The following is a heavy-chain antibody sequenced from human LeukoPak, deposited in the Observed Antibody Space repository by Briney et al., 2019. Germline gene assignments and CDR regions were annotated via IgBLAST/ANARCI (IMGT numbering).Heavy chain of an antibody. CDR2: IWYDGSKK. Sequence: GGSLRLSCAVSGLTFRSYGMHWVRQAPGKGLEWVAVIWYDGSKKYYADSVKGRFTISRDNAKNSLYLQMNSLRAEDTAVYYCARGFGVVPDYWGQGTLVTVSS. CDR3: ARGFGVVPDY. D-gene: IGHD3-3*01. V-gene: IGHV3-33*01. CDR1: GLTFRSYG. J-gene: IGHJ4*02.